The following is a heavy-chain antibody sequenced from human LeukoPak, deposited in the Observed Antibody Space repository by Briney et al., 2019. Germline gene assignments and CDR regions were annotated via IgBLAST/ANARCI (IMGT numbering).Heavy chain of an antibody. Sequence: GGSLRLFCAASGFTFNDYAMHWVRQAPGKGLEWVAVISHDGTNKYYAESVRGRFTISRDNSRNTLYLYMNSLRDADTAVYYCALTVIGVVYYFDHWGQGTLVTVSS. CDR1: GFTFNDYA. CDR2: ISHDGTNK. J-gene: IGHJ4*02. V-gene: IGHV3-30*04. D-gene: IGHD2-21*01. CDR3: ALTVIGVVYYFDH.